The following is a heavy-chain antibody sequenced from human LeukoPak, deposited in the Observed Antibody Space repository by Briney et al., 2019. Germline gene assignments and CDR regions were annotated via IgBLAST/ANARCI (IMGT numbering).Heavy chain of an antibody. CDR1: GFTVSGNY. CDR2: IYTGGKT. CDR3: AKSPGTYSYFYAMDV. V-gene: IGHV3-66*01. D-gene: IGHD1-26*01. J-gene: IGHJ6*02. Sequence: GGSLRLSCAPSGFTVSGNYMSWVRRAPGKGLEWVSVIYTGGKTYYADSVKGRFTIPRDNSKNTLYLQMNSLRVEDTAVYYCAKSPGTYSYFYAMDVWGQGTTVTVSS.